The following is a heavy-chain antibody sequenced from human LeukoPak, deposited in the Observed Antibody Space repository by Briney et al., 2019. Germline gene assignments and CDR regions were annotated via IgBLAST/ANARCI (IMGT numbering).Heavy chain of an antibody. CDR1: GFTFSSYE. J-gene: IGHJ4*02. CDR3: AKGETRGPTPGFDS. D-gene: IGHD4-17*01. Sequence: GGSLRLSCAASGFTFSSYEMNWVRQAPGKGLEWVSYISSSGSTIYYADSVKGRFTVSRDNDKNSVFLQMNSLRTEDMAVYYCAKGETRGPTPGFDSWGQGILVTVSS. V-gene: IGHV3-48*03. CDR2: ISSSGSTI.